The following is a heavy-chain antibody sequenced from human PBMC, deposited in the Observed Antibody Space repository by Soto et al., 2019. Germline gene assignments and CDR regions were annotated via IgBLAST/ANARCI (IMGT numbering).Heavy chain of an antibody. Sequence: SETLSLTCTVSGGSISSGDYYWSWIRQPPGKGLEWIGYIYYSGSTNYNPSLKSRVTISVDTSKNQFSLKLSSVTAADTAVYYCARRSGGPFASWGQGTWATVSP. CDR3: ARRSGGPFAS. CDR2: IYYSGST. D-gene: IGHD2-15*01. CDR1: GGSISSGDYY. V-gene: IGHV4-61*08. J-gene: IGHJ4*02.